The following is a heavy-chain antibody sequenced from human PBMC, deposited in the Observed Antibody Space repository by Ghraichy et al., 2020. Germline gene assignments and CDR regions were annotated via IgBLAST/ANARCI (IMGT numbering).Heavy chain of an antibody. CDR3: ARGLRSSSSQGTTFDY. CDR1: GGSVRSYY. CDR2: IYHTGST. Sequence: ESLNISCTVSGGSVRSYYWSWIRQPPGRGLEWIAYIYHTGSTNCNPSLKSRVSISLETSKNQFSLNLTSVTAADTALYYCARGLRSSSSQGTTFDYWGQGTLVTVSS. D-gene: IGHD6-6*01. V-gene: IGHV4-59*02. J-gene: IGHJ4*02.